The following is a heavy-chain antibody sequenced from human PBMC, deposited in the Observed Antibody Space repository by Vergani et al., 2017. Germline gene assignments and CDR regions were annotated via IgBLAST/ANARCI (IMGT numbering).Heavy chain of an antibody. CDR1: GGSFSTGGQS. D-gene: IGHD2-21*01. Sequence: QVQLQESGPGLVKPSQTLSLTCTVSGGSFSTGGQSWTWLRQSAGKGLEWMGRIYTGGATNYNPSLRSRAIMSVDGSKKQFSLKLTSVTAADTAVYYCAKDGGEYDKDALDVWGQGTKVTVTS. CDR2: IYTGGAT. CDR3: AKDGGEYDKDALDV. J-gene: IGHJ3*01. V-gene: IGHV4-61*02.